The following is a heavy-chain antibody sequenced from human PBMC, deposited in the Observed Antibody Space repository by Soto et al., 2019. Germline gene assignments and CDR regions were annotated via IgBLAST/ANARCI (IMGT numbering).Heavy chain of an antibody. CDR1: AYTFTSYY. D-gene: IGHD6-13*01. V-gene: IGHV1-46*01. CDR3: ARGGAAAGSYYYYGMDV. Sequence: ASVKVSCKASAYTFTSYYMHWVRQAPGQGLEWMGIINPSGGSTSYAQKFQGRVTMTRDTSTSTVYMELSSLRSEDTAVYYCARGGAAAGSYYYYGMDVWGQGTTVTVSS. CDR2: INPSGGST. J-gene: IGHJ6*02.